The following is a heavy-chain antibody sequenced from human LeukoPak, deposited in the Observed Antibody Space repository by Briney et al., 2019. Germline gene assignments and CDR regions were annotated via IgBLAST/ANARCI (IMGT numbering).Heavy chain of an antibody. J-gene: IGHJ3*02. CDR1: GFTFSSYG. D-gene: IGHD2-2*01. Sequence: GGSLRLSCAASGFTFSSYGMHWVRQAPGKGLEWVAVIWYGGSNTYYADSVKGRFTISRDNSKNTLYLQMNSLRAEDTAVYYCARDRIVVPAAPRSSAFDIWGQGTMVTVSS. CDR2: IWYGGSNT. CDR3: ARDRIVVPAAPRSSAFDI. V-gene: IGHV3-33*01.